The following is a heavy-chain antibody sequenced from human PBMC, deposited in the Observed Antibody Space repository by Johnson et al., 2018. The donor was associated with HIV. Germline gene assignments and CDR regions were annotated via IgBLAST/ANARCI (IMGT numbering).Heavy chain of an antibody. Sequence: QVQLVESGGGVVQPGRSLRLSCAASGFTFSSYGMHWVRQAPGKGLEWVAVISYDGSNKYYADSVKGRFTISRDNSKNTLYLQMNSLRAEDTAVYYCARELGSCWWETADAFDIWGQGTMVTVSS. V-gene: IGHV3-30*19. D-gene: IGHD6-19*01. J-gene: IGHJ3*02. CDR2: ISYDGSNK. CDR3: ARELGSCWWETADAFDI. CDR1: GFTFSSYG.